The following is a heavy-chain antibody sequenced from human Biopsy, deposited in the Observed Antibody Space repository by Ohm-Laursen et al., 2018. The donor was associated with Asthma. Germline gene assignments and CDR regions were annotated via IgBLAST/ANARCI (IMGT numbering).Heavy chain of an antibody. Sequence: GSLRLSCSAAGFTVSRDHMFWVRQAPGKGLEWVSVIYSGGTSDTADSVRGRFTISRDFYKNTLYLQMNSLTAEDTAVYHCAKDERSYYGSDSKYMQPVPLGDWGQGTLAIVSA. CDR2: IYSGGTS. D-gene: IGHD2-21*01. CDR3: AKDERSYYGSDSKYMQPVPLGD. J-gene: IGHJ4*02. V-gene: IGHV3-53*01. CDR1: GFTVSRDH.